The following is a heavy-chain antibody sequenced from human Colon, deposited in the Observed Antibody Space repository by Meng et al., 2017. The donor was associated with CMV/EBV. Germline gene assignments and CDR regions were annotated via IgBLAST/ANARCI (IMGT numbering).Heavy chain of an antibody. CDR2: MRQDGNEK. D-gene: IGHD3-16*01. Sequence: GESLKISCAASGFTFSSYWMSWVRQAPGKGLEWVANMRQDGNEKYYVDSVKGRFTISRDNAKNSLSLQMNSLRAEDTAMYYCANEWGTSGYWGQGTLVTVSS. J-gene: IGHJ4*02. CDR3: ANEWGTSGY. V-gene: IGHV3-7*01. CDR1: GFTFSSYW.